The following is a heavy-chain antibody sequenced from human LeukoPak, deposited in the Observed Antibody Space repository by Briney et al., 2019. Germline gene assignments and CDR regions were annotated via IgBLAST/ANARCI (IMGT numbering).Heavy chain of an antibody. V-gene: IGHV3-48*03. D-gene: IGHD3-10*02. CDR3: AELSITMIGGV. CDR2: ISSSGSTI. J-gene: IGHJ6*04. Sequence: RSGGSLRLSCAASGFTFSSYEMNWVRQAPGKGLEWVSYISSSGSTIYYADSVKGRFTISRDNAKNSLYLQMNSLRAEDTAVYYCAELSITMIGGVWGKGTTVTISS. CDR1: GFTFSSYE.